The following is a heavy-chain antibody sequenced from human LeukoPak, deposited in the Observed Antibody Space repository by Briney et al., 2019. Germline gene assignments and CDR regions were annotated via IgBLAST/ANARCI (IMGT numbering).Heavy chain of an antibody. D-gene: IGHD3-10*01. J-gene: IGHJ5*02. CDR1: GGSIRSGGYC. Sequence: SETLSLTCAVSGGSIRSGGYCWSWLRQPPGRGLEWFGYIYHSGTTYYNPSLKSRVTISVDRSKTQFSLKLSSVTAADTAVYYCARVRSWEHGEGGSGNYPNWFDPWGQGTLVTVSS. V-gene: IGHV4-30-2*01. CDR3: ARVRSWEHGEGGSGNYPNWFDP. CDR2: IYHSGTT.